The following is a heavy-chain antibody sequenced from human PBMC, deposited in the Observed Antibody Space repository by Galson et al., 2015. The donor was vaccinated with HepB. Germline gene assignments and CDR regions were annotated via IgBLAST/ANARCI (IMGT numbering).Heavy chain of an antibody. V-gene: IGHV1-2*02. CDR3: ARQPTPAVKGGYADP. Sequence: SVKVSCKASGYTFTGYYMHWVRQAPGQGLEWMGWINPNSGGTNYAQKFQGRVTMTRDTSISTAHMELSRLRSDDTAVYYCARQPTPAVKGGYADPWGQGTLVTVSS. D-gene: IGHD2-15*01. CDR2: INPNSGGT. CDR1: GYTFTGYY. J-gene: IGHJ5*02.